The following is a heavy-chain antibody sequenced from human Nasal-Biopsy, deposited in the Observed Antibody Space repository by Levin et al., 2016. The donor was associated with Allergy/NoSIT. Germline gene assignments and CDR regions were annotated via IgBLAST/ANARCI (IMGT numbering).Heavy chain of an antibody. D-gene: IGHD3-22*01. CDR2: IYFTGNT. J-gene: IGHJ4*02. CDR1: SGFIDTYY. Sequence: SETLSLTCTVSSGFIDTYYWSWIRQPPGRGLEWIGYIYFTGNTNYNPSFQGHVTMSVDNSISTAYLQWSSLKASDTAIYYCATSPTYYYDSTASGDSWGQGTLVTVSS. CDR3: ATSPTYYYDSTASGDS. V-gene: IGHV4-59*12.